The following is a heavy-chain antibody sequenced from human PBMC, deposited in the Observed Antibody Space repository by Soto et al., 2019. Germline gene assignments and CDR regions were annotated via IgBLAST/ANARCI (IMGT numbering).Heavy chain of an antibody. CDR3: ARETGSIQLWFPYYYYGMDV. Sequence: LSLTCAVYGGSFSGYYWSWIRQPPGKGLEWVSYISSSGSTIYYADSVKGRFTISRDNAKNSLYLQMNSLRAEDTAVYYCARETGSIQLWFPYYYYGMDVWGQGTTVTVSS. V-gene: IGHV3-11*01. CDR2: ISSSGSTI. D-gene: IGHD5-18*01. CDR1: GGSFSGYY. J-gene: IGHJ6*02.